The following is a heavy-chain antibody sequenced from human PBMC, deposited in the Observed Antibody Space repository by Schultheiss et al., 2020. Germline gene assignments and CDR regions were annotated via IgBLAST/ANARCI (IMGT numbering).Heavy chain of an antibody. Sequence: ASVKVSCKASGYSVTGYYMDWVRQAPGQGLEWMGWMNPNSGGIKYAQKFQGRVTMTRDTSINTAYMELSRLRSDDTAVYYCARDWWELQERAFDIWGQGTMVTVS. CDR1: GYSVTGYY. J-gene: IGHJ3*02. D-gene: IGHD1-26*01. CDR2: MNPNSGGI. CDR3: ARDWWELQERAFDI. V-gene: IGHV1-2*02.